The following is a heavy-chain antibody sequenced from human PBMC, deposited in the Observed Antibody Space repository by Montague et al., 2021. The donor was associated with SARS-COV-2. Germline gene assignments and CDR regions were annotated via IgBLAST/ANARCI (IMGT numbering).Heavy chain of an antibody. V-gene: IGHV4-34*01. CDR1: GGSFSGYY. J-gene: IGHJ6*02. D-gene: IGHD5/OR15-5a*01. Sequence: SETLSLTCAVYGGSFSGYYWSWIRQPPGKGLEWIGEINHSGSTNYNPSLKSRVTISADTSKNQFSLKLSSVTAADTAVYYCARGRAVSTFYYYYYDMDVWGQGTTVTVSS. CDR2: INHSGST. CDR3: ARGRAVSTFYYYYYDMDV.